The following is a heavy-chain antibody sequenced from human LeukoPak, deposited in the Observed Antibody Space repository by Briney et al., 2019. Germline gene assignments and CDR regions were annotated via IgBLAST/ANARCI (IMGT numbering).Heavy chain of an antibody. CDR3: ARTYYYDSSGYYGDGDYFDY. V-gene: IGHV3-21*01. Sequence: PGGSLRLSCAASGFTFSSYSMNWVRQAPGKGLEWVSSISSSSSYIYYADSVKGRFTISRDNSKNTLYLQMNSLRAEDTAVYYCARTYYYDSSGYYGDGDYFDYWGQGTLVTVSS. D-gene: IGHD3-22*01. J-gene: IGHJ4*02. CDR2: ISSSSSYI. CDR1: GFTFSSYS.